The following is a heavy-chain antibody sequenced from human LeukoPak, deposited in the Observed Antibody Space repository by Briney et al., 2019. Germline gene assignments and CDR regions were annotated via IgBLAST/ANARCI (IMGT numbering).Heavy chain of an antibody. V-gene: IGHV3-74*01. D-gene: IGHD3-22*01. CDR2: VNGDGSRT. Sequence: GGSLRLSCAASGFSLSSYWVHWVRQAPGKGLVWVLRVNGDGSRTSYADSVKGRFTISRDDAKNTLYLQMNSLRAEDTAVYYCAREGYFDSSGYDFGYWGQGTLVTVSS. CDR1: GFSLSSYW. J-gene: IGHJ4*02. CDR3: AREGYFDSSGYDFGY.